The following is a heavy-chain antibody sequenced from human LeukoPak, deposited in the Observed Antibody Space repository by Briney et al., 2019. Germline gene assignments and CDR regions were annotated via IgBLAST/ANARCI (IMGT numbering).Heavy chain of an antibody. D-gene: IGHD2-21*01. Sequence: GGSLRLSCAASGFTFDDYAMHWVRQAPGKGLEWVAVISYDGSNKYYADSVKGRFTISRDNSKNTLYLQMNSLRADDTAMYYCAKSDREYCDGGSFLIDYWGQGPLVTVPS. J-gene: IGHJ4*02. CDR1: GFTFDDYA. CDR2: ISYDGSNK. CDR3: AKSDREYCDGGSFLIDY. V-gene: IGHV3-30*18.